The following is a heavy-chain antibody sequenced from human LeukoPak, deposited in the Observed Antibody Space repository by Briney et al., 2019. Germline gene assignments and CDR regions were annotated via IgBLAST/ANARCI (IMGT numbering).Heavy chain of an antibody. Sequence: SETLSLTCTVSGVSISSYYWGWIRQPPGKGLEWIGSIYYSGSTYYNPSLKSRVTISVDTSKNQFSLKLSSVTAADTAVYYCARPDYGDYDTSAFDIWGQGTMVTVSS. J-gene: IGHJ3*02. CDR3: ARPDYGDYDTSAFDI. CDR1: GVSISSYY. D-gene: IGHD4-17*01. CDR2: IYYSGST. V-gene: IGHV4-39*01.